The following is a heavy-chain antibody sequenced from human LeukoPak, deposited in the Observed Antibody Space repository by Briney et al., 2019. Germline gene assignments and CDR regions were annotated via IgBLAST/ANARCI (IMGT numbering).Heavy chain of an antibody. Sequence: GGSLRLSCAASGFTFSSYWMSWVRQAPGKGLEWVANIKQDGSEKYYVESVKGRFTISRDNAKNSLYLQMNSLRAEDTAVYYCAKSKSGGGWYSNDYWGQGTLVTVSS. CDR3: AKSKSGGGWYSNDY. J-gene: IGHJ4*02. CDR2: IKQDGSEK. D-gene: IGHD6-19*01. CDR1: GFTFSSYW. V-gene: IGHV3-7*03.